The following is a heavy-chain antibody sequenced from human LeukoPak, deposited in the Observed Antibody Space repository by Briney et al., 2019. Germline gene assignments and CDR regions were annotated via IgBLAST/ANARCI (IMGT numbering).Heavy chain of an antibody. D-gene: IGHD3-22*01. J-gene: IGHJ4*02. CDR1: GGSISSGTYY. CDR3: ARHAYYYDSSGYYYYFDS. V-gene: IGHV4-39*01. Sequence: SETLSLTSIVSGGSISSGTYYWGWIRQPPGKGLEWIGSIHYSGITYDNPSLESRVTISVDTSKNQFSLNLSSVTAADTAVYYCARHAYYYDSSGYYYYFDSWGQGTLVTVSS. CDR2: IHYSGIT.